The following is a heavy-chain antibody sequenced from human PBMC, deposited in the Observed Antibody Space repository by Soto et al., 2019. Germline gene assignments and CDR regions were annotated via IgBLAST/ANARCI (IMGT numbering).Heavy chain of an antibody. CDR2: IWYDGSNK. CDR1: GFTFSSYG. V-gene: IGHV3-33*01. CDR3: ARDALIGDYYYYYGMDV. J-gene: IGHJ6*02. D-gene: IGHD3-3*01. Sequence: WGSLRLSCAAFGFTFSSYGMHWVRQAPGKGLEWVAVIWYDGSNKYYADSVKGRFTISRDNSKNTLYLQMNSLRAEDTAVYYCARDALIGDYYYYYGMDVWGQGTTVTVSS.